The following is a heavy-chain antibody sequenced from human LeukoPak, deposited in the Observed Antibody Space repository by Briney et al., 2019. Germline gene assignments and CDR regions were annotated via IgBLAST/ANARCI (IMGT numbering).Heavy chain of an antibody. J-gene: IGHJ4*02. CDR3: ARGKYSSGWFDY. D-gene: IGHD6-19*01. Sequence: TGGSLRLSCAASGFTFSSYSMSWVRQAPGKGLEWVSSITTSSTYISYAASVKGRFTISRDNAKNSLYLQMNSLRAEDTAVYYCARGKYSSGWFDYWGQGTLVTVSS. CDR2: ITTSSTYI. CDR1: GFTFSSYS. V-gene: IGHV3-21*01.